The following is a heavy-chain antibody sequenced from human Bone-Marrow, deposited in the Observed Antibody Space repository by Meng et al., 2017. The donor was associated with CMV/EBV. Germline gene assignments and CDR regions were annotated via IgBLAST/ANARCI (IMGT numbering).Heavy chain of an antibody. D-gene: IGHD2/OR15-2a*01. Sequence: SETLSLTCTVSGGSISSSSYYWGWIRQPPGKGLEWIGSIYYSGSTNYNPSLKSRITISVDTSKNQFSLRLSSVTAADTAVYYCAREGISGAHYGPDVCGQGTTVTVSS. CDR1: GGSISSSSYY. V-gene: IGHV4-39*07. CDR3: AREGISGAHYGPDV. J-gene: IGHJ6*02. CDR2: IYYSGST.